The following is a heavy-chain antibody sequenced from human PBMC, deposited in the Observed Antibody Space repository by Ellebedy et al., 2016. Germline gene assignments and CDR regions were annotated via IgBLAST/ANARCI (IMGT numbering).Heavy chain of an antibody. Sequence: ASVKVSCXASGYTFTSYDINWVRQATGQGLEWMGWMNPNSGNTGYAQKFQGRVTMTRNTSISTAYMELSSLRSEDTAVYYCARGYYYDSSGYYGEFDYWGQGTLVTVSS. J-gene: IGHJ4*02. CDR2: MNPNSGNT. CDR1: GYTFTSYD. V-gene: IGHV1-8*01. D-gene: IGHD3-22*01. CDR3: ARGYYYDSSGYYGEFDY.